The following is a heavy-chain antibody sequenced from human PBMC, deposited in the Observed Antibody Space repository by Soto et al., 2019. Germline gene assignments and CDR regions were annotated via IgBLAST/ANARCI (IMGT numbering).Heavy chain of an antibody. Sequence: SETLSLTCTVSGGSISSGGYYWSWIRQDPGKGLEWIGYIYYSGSTYYNPSLKSRVTISVDTSKNQFSLKLSSVAAADTAVYYCAIVSLVARGAIHWGQGTLVTVPS. CDR3: AIVSLVARGAIH. V-gene: IGHV4-31*03. CDR2: IYYSGST. CDR1: GGSISSGGYY. J-gene: IGHJ4*02. D-gene: IGHD2-15*01.